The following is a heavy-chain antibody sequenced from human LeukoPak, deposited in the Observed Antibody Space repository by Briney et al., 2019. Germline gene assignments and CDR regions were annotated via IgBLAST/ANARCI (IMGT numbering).Heavy chain of an antibody. V-gene: IGHV1-2*02. D-gene: IGHD5-12*01. CDR1: GYTFTGYY. J-gene: IGHJ4*02. CDR3: ARVRYSGSRLRVYYFDY. CDR2: INPNSGGT. Sequence: ASVKVSCKASGYTFTGYYMHWVRQAPGQGLEWMGWINPNSGGTNYAQKFQGRVTMTRDTSISTAYMELSRLRSDDTAVYYCARVRYSGSRLRVYYFDYWGQGTLVTVSS.